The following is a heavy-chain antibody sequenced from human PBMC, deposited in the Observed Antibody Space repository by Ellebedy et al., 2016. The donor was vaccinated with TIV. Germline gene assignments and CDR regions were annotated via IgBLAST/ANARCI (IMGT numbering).Heavy chain of an antibody. D-gene: IGHD6-13*01. Sequence: GESLKISCAASGLTFSSHSMRSDRLPPGHVLELVLSFTGSSSYMIYADSVKGRFTLSRDNAKNSLYLQMNSLRAEDTAVYYCSRGIAAVMYWGQGTLVTVSS. J-gene: IGHJ4*02. CDR2: FTGSSSYM. V-gene: IGHV3-21*01. CDR1: GLTFSSHS. CDR3: SRGIAAVMY.